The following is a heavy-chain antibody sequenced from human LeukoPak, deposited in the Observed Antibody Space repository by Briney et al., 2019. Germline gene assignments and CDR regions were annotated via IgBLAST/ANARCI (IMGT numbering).Heavy chain of an antibody. CDR3: ARDAYGGSSWLFDY. Sequence: GGSLRLPCAASGFTFSSYAMHWVRQAPGKGLEWVAVISYDGSNKYYADSVKGRFTISRDNSKNTLHLQMNSLRAEDTAVYYCARDAYGGSSWLFDYWGQGTQVTVSS. V-gene: IGHV3-30-3*01. CDR1: GFTFSSYA. CDR2: ISYDGSNK. J-gene: IGHJ4*02. D-gene: IGHD6-13*01.